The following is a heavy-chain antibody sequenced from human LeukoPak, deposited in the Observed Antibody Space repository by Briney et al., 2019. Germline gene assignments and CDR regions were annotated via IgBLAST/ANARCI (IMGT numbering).Heavy chain of an antibody. CDR2: IIPIFGTA. V-gene: IGHV1-69*13. Sequence: SVRVSSKASRGTFIIYAISWVRQAPGQGVGWMGGIIPIFGTANYAQKFQRRVTITADESTSTAYMKLSSLRSEDTAVYYCARDESPLGRWLVHGVYWGQGTLVTVSS. J-gene: IGHJ4*02. D-gene: IGHD6-19*01. CDR1: RGTFIIYA. CDR3: ARDESPLGRWLVHGVY.